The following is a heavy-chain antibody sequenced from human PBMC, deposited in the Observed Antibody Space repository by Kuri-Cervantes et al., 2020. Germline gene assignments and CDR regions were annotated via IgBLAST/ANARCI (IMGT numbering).Heavy chain of an antibody. CDR3: ARGYDYYGSGSYGVYYYYYMDV. D-gene: IGHD3-10*01. CDR1: GASISSNY. V-gene: IGHV4-59*01. J-gene: IGHJ6*03. Sequence: GSLRLSCTVSGASISSNYWSWIRQPPGKGLEWIGYIYYSGSTNYNPSLKSRVTISVDTSKNQFSLKLSSVTAADTAVYYCARGYDYYGSGSYGVYYYYYMDVWGKGTTVTVSS. CDR2: IYYSGST.